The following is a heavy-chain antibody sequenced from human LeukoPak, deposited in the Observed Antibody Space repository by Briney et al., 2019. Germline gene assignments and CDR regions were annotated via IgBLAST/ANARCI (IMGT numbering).Heavy chain of an antibody. J-gene: IGHJ4*02. CDR3: ASMGGGRDGYIYYFDY. CDR1: GYSFTSYW. Sequence: GESLKISCKGSGYSFTSYWIGWVRQMPGKGLEWMGIIYPGDSDTRYSSSFQGQVTISADKSISTAYLQWSSLKASDTAMYYCASMGGGRDGYIYYFDYWGQGTLVTVSS. CDR2: IYPGDSDT. V-gene: IGHV5-51*01. D-gene: IGHD5-24*01.